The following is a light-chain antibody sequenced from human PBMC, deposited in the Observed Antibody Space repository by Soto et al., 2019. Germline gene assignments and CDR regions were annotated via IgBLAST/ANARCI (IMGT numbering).Light chain of an antibody. J-gene: IGKJ5*01. CDR3: QQYDNLIT. CDR2: DAS. V-gene: IGKV1-33*01. Sequence: DIQMTQSPSSLSASVGDRVTITCQASQDIRNHLNWYQQKPGKAPKLLIFDASNLETGVPSRFSGSGSGTDFSFTISSLQTEDIATYYWQQYDNLITFGQGTRLEIK. CDR1: QDIRNH.